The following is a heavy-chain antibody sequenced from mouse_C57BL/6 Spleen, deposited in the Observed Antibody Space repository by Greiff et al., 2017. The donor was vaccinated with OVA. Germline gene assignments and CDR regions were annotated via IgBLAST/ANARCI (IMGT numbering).Heavy chain of an antibody. CDR3: ARRGPYYYGSTLDY. CDR1: GYTFTSYW. Sequence: QVQLQQPGAELVRPGSSVKLSCKASGYTFTSYWMDWVKQRPGQGLEWIGNIYPSDSETHYNQKFKDKATLTVDKSSSTAYVQLSSLTSEDSAVYYCARRGPYYYGSTLDYWGQGTTLTVSS. D-gene: IGHD1-1*01. J-gene: IGHJ2*01. V-gene: IGHV1-61*01. CDR2: IYPSDSET.